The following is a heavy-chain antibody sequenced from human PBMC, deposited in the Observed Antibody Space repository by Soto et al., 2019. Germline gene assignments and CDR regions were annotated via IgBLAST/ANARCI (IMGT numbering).Heavy chain of an antibody. D-gene: IGHD6-19*01. CDR3: AKGFHSSGWHCPFDC. V-gene: IGHV3-23*01. Sequence: GGSLRLSCAASGFTFSSYAMSWVRQAPGKGLEWVSAISGSGGSTYYADSVKGRFTISRDNSKNTLYLQMNSLRAEDTAVYYCAKGFHSSGWHCPFDCWGQGTLVTVSS. J-gene: IGHJ4*02. CDR2: ISGSGGST. CDR1: GFTFSSYA.